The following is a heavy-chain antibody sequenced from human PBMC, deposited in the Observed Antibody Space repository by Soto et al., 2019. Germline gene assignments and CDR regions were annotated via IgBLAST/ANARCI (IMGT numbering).Heavy chain of an antibody. CDR1: GGSVSSGSYY. V-gene: IGHV4-61*01. D-gene: IGHD1-1*01. CDR2: IYYSGST. J-gene: IGHJ6*02. Sequence: PSETLSLTCTVSGGSVSSGSYYWSWIRQPPGKGLEWIGYIYYSGSTNYNPSLKSRVTISVDTSKNQFSLKLSSVTAADTAVYYCARLGCSGTTLYYYYGMDAWGPGTTVTVSS. CDR3: ARLGCSGTTLYYYYGMDA.